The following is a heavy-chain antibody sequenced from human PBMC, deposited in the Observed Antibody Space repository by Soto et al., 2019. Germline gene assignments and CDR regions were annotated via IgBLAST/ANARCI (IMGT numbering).Heavy chain of an antibody. Sequence: EMQLVESGGALVKPGGSLRLSCAASGFGFSYAWMNWVRQAPGKGLEWVGRIKSKTDGETTNYAAAVKGRFTISRDDSKNTLYLQMNGLRTEDTAVYHCLTLGDGYWGQGTLVTVSS. V-gene: IGHV3-15*07. J-gene: IGHJ4*02. D-gene: IGHD3-10*01. CDR1: GFGFSYAW. CDR2: IKSKTDGETT. CDR3: LTLGDGY.